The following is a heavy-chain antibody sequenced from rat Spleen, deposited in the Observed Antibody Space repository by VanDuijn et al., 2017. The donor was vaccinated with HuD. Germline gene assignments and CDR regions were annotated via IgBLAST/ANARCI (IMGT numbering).Heavy chain of an antibody. CDR2: ISSGGSP. V-gene: IGHV2S12*01. CDR1: GFSLTSNG. Sequence: QVQLKESGPGLVQPSQTLSLTCTVSGFSLTSNGVSWVRQPPGKGLEWIAAISSGGSPYYNSALKSRLSISRDTSKSQVFLKMNILQTEDTALYFCIRESLPGYNSHWFVYWGQGTLVTVSS. CDR3: IRESLPGYNSHWFVY. J-gene: IGHJ3*01. D-gene: IGHD1-4*01.